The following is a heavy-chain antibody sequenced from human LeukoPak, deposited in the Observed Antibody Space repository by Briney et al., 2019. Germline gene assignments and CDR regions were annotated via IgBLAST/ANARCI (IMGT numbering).Heavy chain of an antibody. J-gene: IGHJ6*03. CDR3: ASDTQTTMGFYDYYYMDV. Sequence: SETLSLTCTVPGGSIGNYYWSWIRQPAGKGLEWIGRLYTSGSTSYNPSLKSRVTISVDKSKNQFSLKLSSVTAADTAVYYCASDTQTTMGFYDYYYMDVWGKGTTVTVSS. V-gene: IGHV4-4*07. CDR1: GGSIGNYY. CDR2: LYTSGST. D-gene: IGHD5-18*01.